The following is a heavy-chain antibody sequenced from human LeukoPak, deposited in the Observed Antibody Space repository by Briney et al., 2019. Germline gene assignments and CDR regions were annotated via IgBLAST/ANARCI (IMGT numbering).Heavy chain of an antibody. CDR2: IRYDGSNK. J-gene: IGHJ4*02. CDR1: GFTFSSYG. CDR3: AKDPSFRPGYFDY. V-gene: IGHV3-30*02. Sequence: GRSLRLSCAASGFTFSSYGMHWVRQAPGKGLEWVAFIRYDGSNKYYADSVKGRFTISRDNSKNTLYLQMNSLRAEDTAAYYCAKDPSFRPGYFDYWGQGTLVTVSS.